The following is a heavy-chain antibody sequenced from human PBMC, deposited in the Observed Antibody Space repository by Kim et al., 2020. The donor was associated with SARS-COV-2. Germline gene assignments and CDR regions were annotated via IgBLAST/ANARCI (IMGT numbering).Heavy chain of an antibody. Sequence: ANSVQGRFTTSRDNSKSTLYLQMVSLRAEDMAVYYCARGGLQVWLRADFDYWGQGTLVTVSS. CDR3: ARGGLQVWLRADFDY. D-gene: IGHD5-18*01. V-gene: IGHV3-64*01. J-gene: IGHJ4*02.